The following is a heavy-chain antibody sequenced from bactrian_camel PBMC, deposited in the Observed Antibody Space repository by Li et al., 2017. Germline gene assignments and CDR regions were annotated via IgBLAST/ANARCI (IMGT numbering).Heavy chain of an antibody. CDR1: GYSFSHIC. D-gene: IGHD6*01. CDR3: ATGYGSSSLSTP. J-gene: IGHJ4*01. V-gene: IGHV3S1*01. Sequence: HVQLVESGGGSVQAGGSLRLSCAGSGYSFSHICMAWFQQAPGKEREKVATIDGDGKTSYKDSVKGRFTISKDNTKNTMYLQMNSLKSEDTALYYCATGYGSSSLSTPRGQGTQVTVS. CDR2: IDGDGKT.